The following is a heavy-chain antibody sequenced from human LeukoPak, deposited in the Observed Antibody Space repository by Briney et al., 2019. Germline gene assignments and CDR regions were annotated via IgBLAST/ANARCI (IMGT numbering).Heavy chain of an antibody. CDR3: ARDATTEPGTVYMDV. J-gene: IGHJ6*03. Sequence: PGGSLRLSCAASGFTFSSYTMNWVRQAPGKGLEWVSSISSSSTYINYADSVKGRFTISRDNAKNSLYLQMNSLRAEDTALYFCARDATTEPGTVYMDVWGKGTTVTISS. D-gene: IGHD6-13*01. CDR2: ISSSSTYI. CDR1: GFTFSSYT. V-gene: IGHV3-21*01.